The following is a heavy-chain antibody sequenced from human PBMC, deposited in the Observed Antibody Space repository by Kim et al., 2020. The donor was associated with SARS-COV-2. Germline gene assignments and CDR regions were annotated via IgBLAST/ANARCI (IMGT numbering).Heavy chain of an antibody. J-gene: IGHJ3*02. CDR3: AKETSDPPDAFDI. CDR1: GFTFDDYA. CDR2: ISWNSGSI. V-gene: IGHV3-9*01. Sequence: GGSLRLSCAASGFTFDDYAMHWVRQAPGKGLEWVSGISWNSGSIGYADSVKGRFTISRDNAKNSLYLQMNSLRAEDTALYYCAKETSDPPDAFDIWGQGTMVTVSS.